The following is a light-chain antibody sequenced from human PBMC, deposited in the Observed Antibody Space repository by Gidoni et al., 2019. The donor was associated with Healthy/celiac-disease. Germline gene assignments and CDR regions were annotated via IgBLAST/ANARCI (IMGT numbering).Light chain of an antibody. Sequence: IVLTQSLGTLSLSTGERATLSCRSSQSVSSSYLAWYQQKPGQAPRIIIYGASSRATGIPDRFSGSGSGTDFTLTISRLEPEDFAVYYCQQYGSSRITFXPXTKVDIK. CDR1: QSVSSSY. V-gene: IGKV3-20*01. J-gene: IGKJ3*01. CDR3: QQYGSSRIT. CDR2: GAS.